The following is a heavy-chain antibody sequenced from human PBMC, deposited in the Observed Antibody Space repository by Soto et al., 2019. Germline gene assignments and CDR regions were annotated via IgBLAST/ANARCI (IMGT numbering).Heavy chain of an antibody. D-gene: IGHD4-17*01. CDR1: GGSISSSSYY. V-gene: IGHV4-39*01. CDR2: IYYSGST. J-gene: IGHJ4*02. CDR3: ARTPYGDGLEYFDY. Sequence: SETLSLTCTVSGGSISSSSYYWGWIRQPPGKGLEWIGSIYYSGSTYYNPSLKSRVTISVDTSKNQFSLKLSSVTAADTAVYYCARTPYGDGLEYFDYWGQGTLVTVS.